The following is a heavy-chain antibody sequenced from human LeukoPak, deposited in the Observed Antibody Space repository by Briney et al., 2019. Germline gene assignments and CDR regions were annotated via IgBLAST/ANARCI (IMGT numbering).Heavy chain of an antibody. V-gene: IGHV1-46*01. CDR2: INPSGGST. D-gene: IGHD3-10*01. CDR1: GYTFTSYY. Sequence: ASVKVSCKASGYTFTSYYMHWVRQAPGQGLEWMGIINPSGGSTSYAQKFQGRVTMTRDTSTSTVYMELSSLGSEDTAVYYCARDPAGLWFGELFPGDYWGQGTLVTVSS. CDR3: ARDPAGLWFGELFPGDY. J-gene: IGHJ4*02.